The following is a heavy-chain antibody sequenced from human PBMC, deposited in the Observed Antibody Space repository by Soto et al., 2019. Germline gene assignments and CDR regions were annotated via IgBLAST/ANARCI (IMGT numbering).Heavy chain of an antibody. CDR2: ISAYNGNT. J-gene: IGHJ6*02. V-gene: IGHV1-18*01. D-gene: IGHD3-16*01. CDR3: ARDRSFDRTYYYGIDA. Sequence: ASVKVSCKASGYTFTSYCISWVRQAPGQGLEWMGWISAYNGNTNYAQKLQGRVTMTTDTSTSTAYMELRSLRSDDTAVYYCARDRSFDRTYYYGIDAWGQGTTVTVSS. CDR1: GYTFTSYC.